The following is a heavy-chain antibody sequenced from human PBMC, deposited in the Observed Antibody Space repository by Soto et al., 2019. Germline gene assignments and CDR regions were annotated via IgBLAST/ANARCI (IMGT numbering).Heavy chain of an antibody. CDR2: IIPIFGTA. CDR1: GGTFSSYA. D-gene: IGHD2-21*02. V-gene: IGHV1-69*01. J-gene: IGHJ2*01. CDR3: ARTTYCGGDCYSRIYWYFDL. Sequence: QVQLVQSGAEVKKPGSSVKVSCKASGGTFSSYAISWVRQAPGQGLEWMGGIIPIFGTANYAQKFQGRVTITADESTCTAYMELSSLRSEDTAVYYCARTTYCGGDCYSRIYWYFDLWGRGTLVTVSS.